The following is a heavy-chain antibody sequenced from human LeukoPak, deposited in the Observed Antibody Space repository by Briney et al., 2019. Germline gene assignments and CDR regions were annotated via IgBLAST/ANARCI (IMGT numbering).Heavy chain of an antibody. D-gene: IGHD6-13*01. V-gene: IGHV4-30-4*02. CDR2: LYYSGST. CDR1: GGSFSSGDYY. CDR3: ARSARIAAAGTNNWFDP. Sequence: PSETLSLTCTVSGGSFSSGDYYWSWIRQPPGKGLECIGFLYYSGSTYYNPSLKSRVTLSVDTSKNQFSLKLSSVTAADTAVYYCARSARIAAAGTNNWFDPWGQGALVTVSS. J-gene: IGHJ5*02.